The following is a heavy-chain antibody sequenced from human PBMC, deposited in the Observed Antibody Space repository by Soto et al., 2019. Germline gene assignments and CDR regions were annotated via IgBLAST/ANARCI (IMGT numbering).Heavy chain of an antibody. CDR2: ISHSGST. CDR3: ARAGRWTYAFFDF. D-gene: IGHD3-10*01. CDR1: GGSVSIGSYY. V-gene: IGHV4-61*01. J-gene: IGHJ4*02. Sequence: PSETLSLTCTVSGGSVSIGSYYWNWIRQPPGKGLEWVGYISHSGSTTYNPSLQNRITTSLDTSKNQFTLKLTSVAAAETAVYFCARAGRWTYAFFDFWGQGAMVTVSS.